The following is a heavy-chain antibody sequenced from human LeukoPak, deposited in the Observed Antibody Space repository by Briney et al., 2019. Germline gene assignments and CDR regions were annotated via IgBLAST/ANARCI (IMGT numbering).Heavy chain of an antibody. Sequence: ASVKVSCKASGYSFTSYGINWVRQAPGQGLEWMGWISAYNGNTNYAQKLQGRVTLTTDTSTSTVYMELSSLRSEDTAVYYCARDGPGGGNVPEPRYFDYWGQGTLVTVSS. D-gene: IGHD4-23*01. CDR1: GYSFTSYG. CDR2: ISAYNGNT. J-gene: IGHJ4*02. V-gene: IGHV1-18*01. CDR3: ARDGPGGGNVPEPRYFDY.